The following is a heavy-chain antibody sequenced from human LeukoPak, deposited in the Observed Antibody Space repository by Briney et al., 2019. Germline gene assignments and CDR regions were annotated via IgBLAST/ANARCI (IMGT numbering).Heavy chain of an antibody. CDR3: ARGPPNWGYDY. V-gene: IGHV1-8*01. J-gene: IGHJ4*02. CDR2: MSSNSGDT. Sequence: GASVKVSCKASGYTFTSYDINWVRQATGQGSEWMGWMSSNSGDTGYAQNFQGRVTMTRDTSISTAYMELSSLRSEDTAVYYCARGPPNWGYDYWGQGTLVTVSS. CDR1: GYTFTSYD. D-gene: IGHD7-27*01.